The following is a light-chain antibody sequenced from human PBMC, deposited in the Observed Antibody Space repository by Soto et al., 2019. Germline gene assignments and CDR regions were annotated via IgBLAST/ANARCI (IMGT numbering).Light chain of an antibody. CDR1: QSISSW. V-gene: IGKV1-5*03. CDR2: QAS. CDR3: QQSNSYPFT. J-gene: IGKJ3*01. Sequence: DIQMTQSPSTLSASVGDRVTITCRASQSISSWLAWYQQKPGKAPKLLIYQASSLQSGVPSRFSGSGSGTEFTLTISNLQPDDFATFYCQQSNSYPFTFGPGTTVDFK.